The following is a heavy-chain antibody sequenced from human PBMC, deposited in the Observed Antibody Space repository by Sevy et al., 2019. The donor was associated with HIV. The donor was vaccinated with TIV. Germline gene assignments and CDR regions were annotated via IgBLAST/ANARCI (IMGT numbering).Heavy chain of an antibody. D-gene: IGHD4-17*01. V-gene: IGHV4-39*01. CDR3: ARYVRGDYAGGFDS. Sequence: SETLSLTCSVSGGSIRSTSYYWGWIRQPPGKGLEWIASYDYAGTTYYTPALKSRVTISGDMSKNQCSLKLKSVTVADTAFYYCARYVRGDYAGGFDSWGQGTLVTVSS. CDR1: GGSIRSTSYY. CDR2: YDYAGTT. J-gene: IGHJ5*01.